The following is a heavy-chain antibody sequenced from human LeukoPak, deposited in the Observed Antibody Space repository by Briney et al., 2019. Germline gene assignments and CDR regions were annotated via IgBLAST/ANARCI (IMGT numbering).Heavy chain of an antibody. CDR1: GYSFPGYW. J-gene: IGHJ4*02. CDR3: ASDRSSKWYFDY. CDR2: IYPGDSDT. V-gene: IGHV5-51*01. Sequence: GESLKISCKGSGYSFPGYWIGWVRQMPGKGLEWMGIIYPGDSDTRYSPSFQGQVSMSVDKSINTAYLQWSSLKASDTAMYYCASDRSSKWYFDYWGPGTLVTVSS. D-gene: IGHD2-15*01.